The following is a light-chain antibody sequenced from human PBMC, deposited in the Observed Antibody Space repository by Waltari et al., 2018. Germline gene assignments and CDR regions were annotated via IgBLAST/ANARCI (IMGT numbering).Light chain of an antibody. CDR3: QQYDGSSVT. V-gene: IGKV3-20*01. CDR1: QTIRGSW. Sequence: ELAFTQSPGTLSVSPGERPTLSCRASQTIRGSWLTWYQRKPGQAPRLLIYGASSQGTGIPVRFSGSGSGTDFTLTISILEPEDSAVYYCQQYDGSSVTFGGGTKVDVK. CDR2: GAS. J-gene: IGKJ4*01.